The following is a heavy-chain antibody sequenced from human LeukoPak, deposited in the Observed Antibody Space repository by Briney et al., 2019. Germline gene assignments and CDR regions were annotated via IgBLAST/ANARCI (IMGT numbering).Heavy chain of an antibody. CDR2: INAGSGDT. V-gene: IGHV1-3*01. Sequence: GASVKVSCKASGYTFTTYPIHWVRQAPGQRLEWMGWINAGSGDTKYSQKFQDRVTITRDTSASTAYMELSSLRSEDTAVYYCARAGIAVAGLGIDYWGQGTLVTVSS. CDR3: ARAGIAVAGLGIDY. J-gene: IGHJ4*02. D-gene: IGHD6-19*01. CDR1: GYTFTTYP.